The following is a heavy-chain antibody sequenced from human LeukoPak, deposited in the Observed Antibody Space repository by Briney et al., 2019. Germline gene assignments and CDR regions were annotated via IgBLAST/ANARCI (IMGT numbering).Heavy chain of an antibody. CDR3: ARLSAHDSFYYDSSGRPDAFDI. CDR1: GGSISSYY. J-gene: IGHJ3*02. V-gene: IGHV4-59*08. Sequence: SETLSLTCTVSGGSISSYYWSWIRQPPGKGLEWIGYIYYSGSTNYNPSLKSRVTISVDTSKNQFSLKLSSVTAADTAVYYCARLSAHDSFYYDSSGRPDAFDIWGQGTMVTVSS. CDR2: IYYSGST. D-gene: IGHD3-22*01.